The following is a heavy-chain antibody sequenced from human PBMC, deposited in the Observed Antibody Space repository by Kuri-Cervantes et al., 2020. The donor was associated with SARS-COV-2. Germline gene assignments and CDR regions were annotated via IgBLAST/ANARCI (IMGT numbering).Heavy chain of an antibody. V-gene: IGHV3-23*01. D-gene: IGHD5-12*01. CDR2: ISGSGGST. CDR3: AKALASTNYYFDY. Sequence: GESLKISCAASGFTFSSYAMSWVRQAPGKGLEWVSAISGSGGSTYYADSVKGRFTISRDNSKNTLYLQMNSLRAEDTAVYYCAKALASTNYYFDYWGQGTLVTVSS. CDR1: GFTFSSYA. J-gene: IGHJ4*02.